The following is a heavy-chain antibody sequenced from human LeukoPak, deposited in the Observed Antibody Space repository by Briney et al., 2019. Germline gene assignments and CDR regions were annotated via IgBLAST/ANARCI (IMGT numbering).Heavy chain of an antibody. Sequence: ASVTVSCKASGYSFTTYYLHWVRQAPGQGLEWMGVINPSDSTTTYAQKFQGRLTMTSDTSTSTVYMDLSSLRSEDTAVYYCARAMYYDILTGNKGGSDPWGQGTLVTVSS. D-gene: IGHD3-9*01. CDR3: ARAMYYDILTGNKGGSDP. V-gene: IGHV1-46*01. CDR2: INPSDSTT. J-gene: IGHJ5*02. CDR1: GYSFTTYY.